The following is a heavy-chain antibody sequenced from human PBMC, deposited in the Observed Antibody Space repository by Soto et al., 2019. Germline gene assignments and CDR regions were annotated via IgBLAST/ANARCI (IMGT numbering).Heavy chain of an antibody. D-gene: IGHD1-1*01. CDR1: GFTFSSYG. CDR3: ARGIGTFYFDY. CDR2: ISYDGSNK. V-gene: IGHV3-30*03. Sequence: GGSLRLSCAASGFTFSSYGMPWVRQAPGKGLEWVAVISYDGSNKYYADSVKGRFTISRDNSKNTLYLQMNSLRAEDTAVYYCARGIGTFYFDYWGQGTLVTVSS. J-gene: IGHJ4*02.